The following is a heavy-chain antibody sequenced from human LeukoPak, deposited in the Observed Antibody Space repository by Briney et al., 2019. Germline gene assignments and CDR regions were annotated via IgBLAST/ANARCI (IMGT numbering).Heavy chain of an antibody. D-gene: IGHD4-17*01. J-gene: IGHJ4*02. CDR2: INPNSGGT. CDR1: GGTFSSYA. Sequence: ASVKVSCKASGGTFSSYAISWVRQAPGQGLEWMGWINPNSGGTNYAQKFQGRVTMTRDTSISTAYMELSRLRSDDTAVYYCARDHVMTTAQPGYWGQGTLVTVSS. CDR3: ARDHVMTTAQPGY. V-gene: IGHV1-2*02.